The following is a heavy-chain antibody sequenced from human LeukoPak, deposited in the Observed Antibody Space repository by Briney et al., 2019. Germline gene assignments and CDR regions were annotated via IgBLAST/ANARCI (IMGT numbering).Heavy chain of an antibody. CDR3: AAFRAAAGTWVDY. CDR1: GGSISSGGYY. CDR2: IYYSGST. J-gene: IGHJ4*02. D-gene: IGHD6-13*01. Sequence: SETLSLTCTVSGGSISSGGYYWSWIRQPPGKGLEWIGYIYYSGSTNYNPSLKSRVTISVDTSKNQFSLKLSSVTAADTAVYYCAAFRAAAGTWVDYWGQGTLVTASS. V-gene: IGHV4-61*08.